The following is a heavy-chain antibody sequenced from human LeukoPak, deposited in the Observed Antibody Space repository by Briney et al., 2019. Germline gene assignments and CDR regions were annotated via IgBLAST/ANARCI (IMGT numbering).Heavy chain of an antibody. D-gene: IGHD3-22*01. Sequence: PSETLSLTCTVSGGSISSYYWSWIRQPPGKGLEWIGYIYYSGSTNYNPSLKSRVTISVDTSKNQFSLKLSSVTAADTAVYYCARVDSSEAGDAFDIWGQGTMVTVSS. CDR3: ARVDSSEAGDAFDI. V-gene: IGHV4-59*12. J-gene: IGHJ3*02. CDR2: IYYSGST. CDR1: GGSISSYY.